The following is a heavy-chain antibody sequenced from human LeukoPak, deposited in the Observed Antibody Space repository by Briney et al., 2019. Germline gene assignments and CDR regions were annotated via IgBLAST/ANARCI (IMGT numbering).Heavy chain of an antibody. V-gene: IGHV1-18*01. CDR1: GYTFVSFG. J-gene: IGHJ5*01. Sequence: ASVKVSCKASGYTFVSFGISWVRQAPGQRLEWMGWVSANNGDTIYTEKFQDRVTMTTDTSTNTAYMEVRSLRSDDTAVYYCARDRRDWFDSWGQGTLVTVSS. CDR2: VSANNGDT. CDR3: ARDRRDWFDS.